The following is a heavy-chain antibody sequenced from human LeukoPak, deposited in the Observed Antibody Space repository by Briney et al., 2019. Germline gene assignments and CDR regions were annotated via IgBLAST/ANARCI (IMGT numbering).Heavy chain of an antibody. J-gene: IGHJ5*02. V-gene: IGHV3-74*01. CDR1: GFPFSGYW. CDR2: IDDDGAGT. Sequence: GGSLRLFCAASGFPFSGYWMHWVRQAPGRGLVWVSRIDDDGAGTTYADSVKGRFTISRDNAKNTLYLQMNSLRVEDTAVYYCARSASGYDAWGQGTLVTVSS. D-gene: IGHD5-12*01. CDR3: ARSASGYDA.